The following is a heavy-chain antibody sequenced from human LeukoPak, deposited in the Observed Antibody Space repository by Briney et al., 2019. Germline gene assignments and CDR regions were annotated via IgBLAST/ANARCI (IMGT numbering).Heavy chain of an antibody. J-gene: IGHJ5*02. CDR1: GYSFTSYW. D-gene: IGHD3-10*01. CDR3: ARRGVTMVRGVPHNCFDP. CDR2: IYSGDFDT. V-gene: IGHV5-51*01. Sequence: GESLKISCKGSGYSFTSYWIGWVRQMPGKGLEWMGIIYSGDFDTRYSPSFQGQDTISADKSISTAYLQWSSLKASDTAMYYCARRGVTMVRGVPHNCFDPWGQGTLVTVSS.